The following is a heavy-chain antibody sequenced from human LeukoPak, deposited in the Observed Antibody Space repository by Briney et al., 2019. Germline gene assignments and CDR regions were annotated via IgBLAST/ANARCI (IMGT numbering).Heavy chain of an antibody. J-gene: IGHJ5*02. Sequence: TGGSLRLSCAASGFTFRTYGMHWVRQAPGKGLEWVAIIWYDGTNEYYADSVKGRFTISRDNSKNTLYLQMNSLRDEDTAVYYCARDVSGGSCYLGCWFDPWGQGTLVTVSS. CDR2: IWYDGTNE. CDR1: GFTFRTYG. V-gene: IGHV3-33*01. D-gene: IGHD2-15*01. CDR3: ARDVSGGSCYLGCWFDP.